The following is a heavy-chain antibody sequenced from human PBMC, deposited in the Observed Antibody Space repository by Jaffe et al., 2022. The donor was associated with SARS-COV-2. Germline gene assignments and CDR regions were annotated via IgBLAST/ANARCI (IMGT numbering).Heavy chain of an antibody. V-gene: IGHV3-7*03. CDR3: VTVASGYYFDN. Sequence: HLVESGGGLVQPGGSLRLSCAASGVIFRSYWMSWVRQAPGKGLEWVANIILDGSERYYVDSVKGRFTISRDNAKNSLYLQMNNLGVDDTAVYYCVTVASGYYFDNWGQGTPVTVPS. CDR2: IILDGSER. D-gene: IGHD1-26*01. J-gene: IGHJ4*02. CDR1: GVIFRSYW.